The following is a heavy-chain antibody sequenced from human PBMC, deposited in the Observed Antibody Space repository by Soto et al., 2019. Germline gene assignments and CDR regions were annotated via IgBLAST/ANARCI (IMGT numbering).Heavy chain of an antibody. CDR1: GFTFSSYG. V-gene: IGHV3-33*01. D-gene: IGHD1-1*01. CDR2: IWYDGSNK. J-gene: IGHJ6*02. Sequence: GGSLRLSCAASGFTFSSYGMHWVRQAPGKGLEWVAVIWYDGSNKYYADSVKGRFTISRDNSKNTLYLQMNSLRAEDTAVYYWARDWVQLERPVKGGMDAWGQGTTVTVSS. CDR3: ARDWVQLERPVKGGMDA.